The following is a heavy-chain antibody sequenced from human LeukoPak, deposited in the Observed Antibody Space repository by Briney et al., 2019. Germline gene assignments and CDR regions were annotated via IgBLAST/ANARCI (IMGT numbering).Heavy chain of an antibody. CDR1: GGSISSTNYY. CDR3: ARGSKGFLEWLKGNWFDP. Sequence: SATLSLTCSVSGGSISSTNYYWAWIRQPPGKGLEWVGSIYYSGSTYYNPSLKSRVTISVDTSKNQFSLKLSSVTAADTAVYYCARGSKGFLEWLKGNWFDPWGQGTLVTVSS. CDR2: IYYSGST. D-gene: IGHD3-3*01. J-gene: IGHJ5*02. V-gene: IGHV4-39*07.